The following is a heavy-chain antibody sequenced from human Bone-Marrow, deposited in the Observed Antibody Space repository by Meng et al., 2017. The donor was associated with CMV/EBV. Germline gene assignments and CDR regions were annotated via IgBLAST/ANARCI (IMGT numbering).Heavy chain of an antibody. D-gene: IGHD3-22*01. V-gene: IGHV3-30*13. CDR3: ARDLYDYESSGYYYH. CDR2: ISFDGTNK. J-gene: IGHJ5*02. CDR1: GFTFSSYS. Sequence: GGSLRLSCAASGFTFSSYSMNWVRQAPGKGLEWVAVISFDGTNKYYADSVKGRFTISRDNSKNRMYLQMNSMTPEDTAVYYCARDLYDYESSGYYYHWGLRRLVTASS.